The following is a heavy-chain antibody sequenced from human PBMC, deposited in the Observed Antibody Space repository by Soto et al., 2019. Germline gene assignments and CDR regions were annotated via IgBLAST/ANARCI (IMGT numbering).Heavy chain of an antibody. CDR3: ARVGAAARIDY. CDR2: ISTSGSTI. V-gene: IGHV3-48*03. CDR1: GFTFSSYA. D-gene: IGHD6-13*01. Sequence: TGGSLRLSCAASGFTFSSYAMSWVRQAPGKGLEWVSAISTSGSTIYYADSVKGRFTISRDNAKNSLYLQMNSLRAEDTAVYYCARVGAAARIDYWGQGTLVTVSS. J-gene: IGHJ4*02.